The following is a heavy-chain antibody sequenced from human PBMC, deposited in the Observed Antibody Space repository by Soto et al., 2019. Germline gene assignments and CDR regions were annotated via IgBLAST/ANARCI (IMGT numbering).Heavy chain of an antibody. CDR2: IYPGDSDT. J-gene: IGHJ6*02. V-gene: IGHV5-51*01. Sequence: PGESLKISCKGSGYSFTSYWIGWVRQMPGKGLEWMGIIYPGDSDTRYSPSFQGQVTISADKSISTAYLQWSSLKASDTAMYYCARHRTTYYDFWSGYYTPNYYYGMDVWGQGTTVTVSS. CDR1: GYSFTSYW. CDR3: ARHRTTYYDFWSGYYTPNYYYGMDV. D-gene: IGHD3-3*01.